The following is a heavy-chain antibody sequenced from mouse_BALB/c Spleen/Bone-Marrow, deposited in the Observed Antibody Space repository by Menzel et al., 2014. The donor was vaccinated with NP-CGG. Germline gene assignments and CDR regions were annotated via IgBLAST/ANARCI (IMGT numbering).Heavy chain of an antibody. CDR2: IYPGDTDI. V-gene: IGHV1-80*01. Sequence: QVQLQQSGAELVRPGYSVKISCKASGYAFSNYWMNWVKQRPGQGLEWIGQIYPGDTDIHYNGKFKGKATLTADKSSSTAYMQLSSLTSEDSAVYFCASRGDYSYAMDYWGQGTSVTVSS. D-gene: IGHD1-1*01. CDR1: GYAFSNYW. CDR3: ASRGDYSYAMDY. J-gene: IGHJ4*01.